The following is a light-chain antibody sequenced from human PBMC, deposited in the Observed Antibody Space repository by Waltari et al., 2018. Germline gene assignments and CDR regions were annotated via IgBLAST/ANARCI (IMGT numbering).Light chain of an antibody. Sequence: QSALTQPASVYGSPGQSLTIPCTGTSSDVGGHTYVSGYQQHPGKVPKLLIFDVSNPPSGVSNRFSGSKSGNTASLTISGLQAEDESDYYCCSFTSRSTWVFGGGTKLTVL. J-gene: IGLJ3*02. V-gene: IGLV2-14*01. CDR2: DVS. CDR3: CSFTSRSTWV. CDR1: SSDVGGHTY.